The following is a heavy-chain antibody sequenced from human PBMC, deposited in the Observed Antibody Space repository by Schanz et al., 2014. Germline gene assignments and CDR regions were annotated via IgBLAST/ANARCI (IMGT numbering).Heavy chain of an antibody. D-gene: IGHD2-21*01. V-gene: IGHV4-31*04. CDR3: ARRKSYYGGPRDWFDP. Sequence: QVRLQESGPGLVRPSETLSLTCTVSGDSINGGDYYWSWIRQTPGKGLEWIGDNSYYEASSYNPALRSRVALSLDTSKNQFSLSLLSVTAADTAVYFCARRKSYYGGPRDWFDPWGQGILVTVSS. CDR1: GDSINGGDYY. J-gene: IGHJ5*02. CDR2: NSYYEAS.